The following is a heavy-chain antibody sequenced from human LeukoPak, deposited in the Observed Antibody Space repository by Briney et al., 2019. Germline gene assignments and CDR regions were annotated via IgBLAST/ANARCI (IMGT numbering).Heavy chain of an antibody. CDR1: GFTFDDYA. CDR2: ISWDGGST. D-gene: IGHD4-17*01. V-gene: IGHV3-43D*03. Sequence: GGSLRLSCAASGFTFDDYAMHWVRQAPGKGLEWVSLISWDGGSTYYADSVKGRFTISRDNSKNSLYLQMNSLRAEDTALYYCAKGPDYGDYTEDEYFQHWGQPTLVTVSS. J-gene: IGHJ1*01. CDR3: AKGPDYGDYTEDEYFQH.